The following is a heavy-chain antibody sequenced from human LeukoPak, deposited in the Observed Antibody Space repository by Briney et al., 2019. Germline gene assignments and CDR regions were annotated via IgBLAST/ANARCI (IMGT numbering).Heavy chain of an antibody. CDR3: AKTTTGIY. Sequence: PGGSLRLSCAASGFTFSSYEMNWVRQAPGKGLEWVAFIRYDGSNKYYADSVKGRFTISRDNSKNTLYLQMNSLRAEDTAVYYCAKTTTGIYWGQGTLVTVSS. CDR2: IRYDGSNK. D-gene: IGHD4-17*01. J-gene: IGHJ4*02. V-gene: IGHV3-30*02. CDR1: GFTFSSYE.